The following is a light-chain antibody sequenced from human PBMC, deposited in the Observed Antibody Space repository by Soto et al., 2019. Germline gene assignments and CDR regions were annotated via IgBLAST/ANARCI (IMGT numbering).Light chain of an antibody. J-gene: IGLJ2*01. Sequence: QTVVTQEPSFSLSPGGTVTLTCGLSSGSVSASYFPSWYQQTPGQAPRTLIYSTNTRSSGVPARFSGSILGNKAALTITGAQADDESDYYCVLYMGSGISVFGGGTKLTVL. CDR2: STN. CDR1: SGSVSASYF. V-gene: IGLV8-61*01. CDR3: VLYMGSGISV.